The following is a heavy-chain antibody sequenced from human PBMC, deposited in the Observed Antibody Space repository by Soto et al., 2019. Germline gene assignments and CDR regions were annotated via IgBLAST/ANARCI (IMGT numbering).Heavy chain of an antibody. D-gene: IGHD2-2*01. CDR1: GYTFTGYY. CDR2: INPHSGGT. J-gene: IGHJ4*02. CDR3: AGTSCSSTTCPTTY. Sequence: ASVKVSCKTSGYTFTGYYIYWVRQSPGQGLEWMGWINPHSGGTDSSQKFQGRVTMTRDTSISTAYMELSRLRSDDTAVYYCAGTSCSSTTCPTTYWGQGTLVTVSS. V-gene: IGHV1-2*02.